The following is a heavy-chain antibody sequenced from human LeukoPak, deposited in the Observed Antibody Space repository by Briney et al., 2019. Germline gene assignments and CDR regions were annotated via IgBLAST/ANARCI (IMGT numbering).Heavy chain of an antibody. D-gene: IGHD6-13*01. CDR2: IYYSGST. CDR1: GGSISSYY. CDR3: ARAVESSSWSDV. V-gene: IGHV4-59*01. Sequence: PSETLSLTCTVSGGSISSYYWSWIRQPPGKGLEWIGYIYYSGSTNYNPSLKSRVTISVDTSKNQFSLKLSSVTAADTAVYYCARAVESSSWSDVWGKGTTVTVSS. J-gene: IGHJ6*04.